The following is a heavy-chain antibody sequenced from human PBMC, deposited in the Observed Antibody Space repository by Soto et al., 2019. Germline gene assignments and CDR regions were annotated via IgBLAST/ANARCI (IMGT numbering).Heavy chain of an antibody. CDR1: GGSISSSSYY. D-gene: IGHD6-13*01. Sequence: QLQLQESGPGLVKPSETLSLTCTVSGGSISSSSYYWGWIRQPPGKGLEWIGSIYYSGSTYYNPSLKSRVTISVDTSKNQFSLKLSSVTAADTAVYYCARRQQLALDAFDIWGQGTMVTVSS. CDR3: ARRQQLALDAFDI. V-gene: IGHV4-39*01. J-gene: IGHJ3*02. CDR2: IYYSGST.